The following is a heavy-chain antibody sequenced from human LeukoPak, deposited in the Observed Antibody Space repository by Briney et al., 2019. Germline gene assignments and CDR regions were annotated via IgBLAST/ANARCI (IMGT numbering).Heavy chain of an antibody. CDR2: IYTSGST. D-gene: IGHD3-3*01. Sequence: SETLSLTCTASGDSISSYYWSWIRQPPGKGLEWIGYIYTSGSTNYNPSLKSRVTISVDTSKNQFSLKLSSVTAADTAVYYCARQGYDFWSGYYNYYYYYMDVWGKGTTVTVSS. CDR3: ARQGYDFWSGYYNYYYYYMDV. V-gene: IGHV4-4*09. J-gene: IGHJ6*03. CDR1: GDSISSYY.